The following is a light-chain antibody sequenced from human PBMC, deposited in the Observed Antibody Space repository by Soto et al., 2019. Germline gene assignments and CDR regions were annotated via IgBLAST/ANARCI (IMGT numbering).Light chain of an antibody. J-gene: IGLJ2*01. CDR2: DVT. Sequence: QCALTQPRSVSGSPGQSVTISCTGTSSDVGAYNYVSWHQQHPGKAPKLVIYDVTQRPSGVPDRFSASKSGITASLTISGLQAEDEADYYCCSYAAGDSFKFGGGTKVTVL. CDR3: CSYAAGDSFK. CDR1: SSDVGAYNY. V-gene: IGLV2-11*01.